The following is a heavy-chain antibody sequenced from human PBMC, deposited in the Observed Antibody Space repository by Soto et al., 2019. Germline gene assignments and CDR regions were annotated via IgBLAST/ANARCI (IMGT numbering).Heavy chain of an antibody. CDR2: IYYSGST. Sequence: SETLSLTCTVSGGSISSYYWSWIRQPPGKGLEWIGYIYYSGSTNYNPSLKSRVTISVDTSKNQFSLKLSSVTAADTAVYYCARAWSGYLGYYYYYMDVWGKGTTVTVSS. CDR3: ARAWSGYLGYYYYYMDV. J-gene: IGHJ6*03. CDR1: GGSISSYY. D-gene: IGHD3-3*01. V-gene: IGHV4-59*01.